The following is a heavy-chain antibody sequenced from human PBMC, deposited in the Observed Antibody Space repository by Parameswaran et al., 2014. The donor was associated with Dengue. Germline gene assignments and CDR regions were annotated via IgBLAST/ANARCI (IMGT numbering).Heavy chain of an antibody. Sequence: WVRQAPGQGPEWMGLINPSSGDTFFAHNFQGRVTMTRDTSTSTVYVELSSLRSDDTAVYFRARVNPTGTTWDYFDSWGQGTLVTVSS. CDR2: INPSSGDT. CDR3: ARVNPTGTTWDYFDS. V-gene: IGHV1-46*01. D-gene: IGHD1-1*01. J-gene: IGHJ4*02.